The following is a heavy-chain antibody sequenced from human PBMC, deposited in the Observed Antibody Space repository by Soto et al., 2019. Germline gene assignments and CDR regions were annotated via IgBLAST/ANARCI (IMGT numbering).Heavy chain of an antibody. CDR2: IYYSGST. Sequence: SETLSLTCTVSGGSISSYYWSWIRQPPGKGLEWIGYIYYSGSTNYNPSLRSRVTISVDTSKNQFSLKLSSVTAADTAVYYCARQANYGSENFDYWGQGTLVTVSS. J-gene: IGHJ4*02. CDR3: ARQANYGSENFDY. CDR1: GGSISSYY. V-gene: IGHV4-59*08. D-gene: IGHD3-10*01.